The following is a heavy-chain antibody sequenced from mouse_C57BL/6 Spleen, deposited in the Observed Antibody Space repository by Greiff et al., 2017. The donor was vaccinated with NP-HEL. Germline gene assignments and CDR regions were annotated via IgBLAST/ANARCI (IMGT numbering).Heavy chain of an antibody. J-gene: IGHJ2*01. V-gene: IGHV1-55*01. CDR3: ARNFHYYGSPYYFDY. Sequence: VQLQQSGAELVKPGASVKMSCKASGYTFTSYWITWVKQRPGQGLEWIGDIYPGSGSTNYNEKFKSKATLTVDTSSSTAYMQLSSLTSEDSAVYYCARNFHYYGSPYYFDYWGQGTTLTVSS. CDR1: GYTFTSYW. D-gene: IGHD1-1*01. CDR2: IYPGSGST.